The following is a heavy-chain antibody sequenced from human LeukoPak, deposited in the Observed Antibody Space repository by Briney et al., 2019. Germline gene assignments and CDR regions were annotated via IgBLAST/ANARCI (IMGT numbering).Heavy chain of an antibody. D-gene: IGHD7-27*01. CDR2: INHSGST. J-gene: IGHJ6*02. CDR1: GGSFSGYY. Sequence: SETLSLTCAVYGGSFSGYYWSWIRQPPGKGLEWIGEINHSGSTNYNPSLKSRVTISADTSKNQFSLKLSSVTAADTAVYYCASPTGAYYGMDVWGQGTTVTVSS. V-gene: IGHV4-34*01. CDR3: ASPTGAYYGMDV.